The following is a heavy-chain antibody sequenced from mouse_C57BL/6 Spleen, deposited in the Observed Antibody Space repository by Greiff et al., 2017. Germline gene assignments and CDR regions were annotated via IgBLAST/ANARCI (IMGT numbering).Heavy chain of an antibody. CDR2: IYPGDGDT. Sequence: VQLQQSGPELVKPGASVKISCKASGYAFSSSWMNWVKQRPGKGLEWIGRIYPGDGDTNYNGKFKGKATLTADKSSSTAYMQLSSLTSEDSAVYFCARDGGSTFDYWGQGTTLTVSS. J-gene: IGHJ2*01. V-gene: IGHV1-82*01. D-gene: IGHD1-1*01. CDR1: GYAFSSSW. CDR3: ARDGGSTFDY.